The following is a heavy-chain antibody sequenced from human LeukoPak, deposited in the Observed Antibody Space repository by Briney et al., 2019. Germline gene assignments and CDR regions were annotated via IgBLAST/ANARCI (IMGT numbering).Heavy chain of an antibody. V-gene: IGHV3-74*01. CDR2: FYSDGSRT. Sequence: GGSLRLSCAGSGFTLSSYWMHWVRQAPGKGLVWVSRFYSDGSRTNYADSVKGRFTISRDNSKNSLYLQMNSLRAEDTALYYCAKGTLGDYRAGPDYWGRGTLVTVSS. CDR3: AKGTLGDYRAGPDY. D-gene: IGHD4-17*01. CDR1: GFTLSSYW. J-gene: IGHJ4*02.